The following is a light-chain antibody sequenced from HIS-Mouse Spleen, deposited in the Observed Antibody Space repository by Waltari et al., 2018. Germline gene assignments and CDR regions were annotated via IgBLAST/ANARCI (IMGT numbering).Light chain of an antibody. CDR3: CSYAGSSTWV. Sequence: QSALTQPASVSGSPGQSIPISCTGTSRGVGSYNLVSWYQQPPGKAPKLMIYEGSKRPSGVSNRFSGSKSGNTASLTISGLQAEDEADYYCCSYAGSSTWVFGGGTKLTVL. V-gene: IGLV2-23*01. J-gene: IGLJ3*02. CDR1: SRGVGSYNL. CDR2: EGS.